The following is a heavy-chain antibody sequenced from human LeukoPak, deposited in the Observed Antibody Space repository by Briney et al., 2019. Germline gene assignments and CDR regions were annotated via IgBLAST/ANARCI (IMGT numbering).Heavy chain of an antibody. CDR2: IYPGDSDT. CDR3: ASHTGYCSSMSCFHAFDI. J-gene: IGHJ3*02. Sequence: GESLKISCKGSGYSFTSYWIGWVRQMPGKGLEWMGIIYPGDSDTRYSPSFQGQVTISADKSISTAYLQCSSLKASDTAMYYCASHTGYCSSMSCFHAFDIWGQGTMVTVSS. V-gene: IGHV5-51*01. CDR1: GYSFTSYW. D-gene: IGHD2-2*01.